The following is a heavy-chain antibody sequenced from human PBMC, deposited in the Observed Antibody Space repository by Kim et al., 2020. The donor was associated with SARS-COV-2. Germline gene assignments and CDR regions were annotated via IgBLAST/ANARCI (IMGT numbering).Heavy chain of an antibody. CDR2: IYHSGST. D-gene: IGHD3-10*01. CDR3: TGSGSKGYYFDY. Sequence: SETLSLTCAVFGGSISSSNWWSWVRQPPGKGLEWIGEIYHSGSTNYNPSLKSRVTISVDKSKNQFSLKLSSVTAADTAVYYCTGSGSKGYYFDYWGQGTLVTVSS. J-gene: IGHJ4*02. V-gene: IGHV4-4*02. CDR1: GGSISSSNW.